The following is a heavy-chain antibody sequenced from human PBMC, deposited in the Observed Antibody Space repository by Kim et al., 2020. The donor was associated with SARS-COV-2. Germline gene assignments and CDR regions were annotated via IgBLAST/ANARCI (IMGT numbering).Heavy chain of an antibody. V-gene: IGHV3-23*01. CDR1: GFTFGNYA. CDR2: IKGGGGGT. Sequence: GGSLRLSCAASGFTFGNYAMNWVRQAPGKGLEWVAYIKGGGGGTHYADSVKGRFTISRDNSKNTLYLEMNSPRAEETALYYCVKCTSNYGNDAFDVWGPGTMVTVS. CDR3: VKCTSNYGNDAFDV. J-gene: IGHJ3*01. D-gene: IGHD3-10*01.